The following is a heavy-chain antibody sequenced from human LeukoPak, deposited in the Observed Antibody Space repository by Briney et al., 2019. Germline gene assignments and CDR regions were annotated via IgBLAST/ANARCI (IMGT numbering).Heavy chain of an antibody. V-gene: IGHV4-59*02. CDR2: IYYTGST. CDR1: GGSVSDYY. D-gene: IGHD7-27*01. Sequence: SETLSLTCTISGGSVSDYYWSWIRQSPGKGLEWIGYIYYTGSTTYNPSLKSRVTISADTSKNQFSLKLSAVTAADTAVYYCASQKLGNAYWGQGPLVPVSS. CDR3: ASQKLGNAY. J-gene: IGHJ4*02.